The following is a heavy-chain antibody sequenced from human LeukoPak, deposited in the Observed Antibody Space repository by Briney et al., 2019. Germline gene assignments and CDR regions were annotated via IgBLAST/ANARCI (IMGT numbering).Heavy chain of an antibody. CDR2: IYTSGST. D-gene: IGHD3-10*01. CDR3: ARDHDLWFGEPKAWYFDY. V-gene: IGHV4-4*07. CDR1: GGSISSYY. J-gene: IGHJ4*02. Sequence: SETLSLTCTVSGGSISSYYWSWIRQPAGKGLEWIGRIYTSGSTNYNPSLKSRVTMSVDTAKNQFSLKLSFVTAADTAVYYCARDHDLWFGEPKAWYFDYWGQGTLVTVSS.